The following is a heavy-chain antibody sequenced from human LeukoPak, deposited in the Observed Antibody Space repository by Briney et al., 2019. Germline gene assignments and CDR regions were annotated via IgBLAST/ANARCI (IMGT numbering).Heavy chain of an antibody. CDR1: GFTVSSNY. Sequence: PGGSLRLSCAASGFTVSSNYMSWVRQAPGKGLEWVSVIYSGGSTYYADSVKGRFTISRDNSKNTLYLQMNNLRAEDTAVYYCARVTASGGSCYSCYFDYWGHGTLVTVSS. CDR2: IYSGGST. J-gene: IGHJ4*01. V-gene: IGHV3-53*01. D-gene: IGHD2-15*01. CDR3: ARVTASGGSCYSCYFDY.